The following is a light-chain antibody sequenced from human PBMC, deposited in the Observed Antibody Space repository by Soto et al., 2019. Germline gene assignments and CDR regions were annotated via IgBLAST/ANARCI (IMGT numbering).Light chain of an antibody. J-gene: IGLJ1*01. V-gene: IGLV2-14*01. CDR1: SSDVGGYNY. CDR2: DVS. CDR3: SSYTSSSTFYV. Sequence: SVLTQPASVSGSPGQSITVSCTGTSSDVGGYNYVSWYQQHPGKAPKLMIYDVSNRPSGVSNRFSGSKSGNTASLTISGLQAEDEADYYCSSYTSSSTFYVFGTGTMVTVL.